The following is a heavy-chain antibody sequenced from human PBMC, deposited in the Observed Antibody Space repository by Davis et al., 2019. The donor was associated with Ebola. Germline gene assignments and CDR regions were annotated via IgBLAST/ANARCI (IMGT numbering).Heavy chain of an antibody. CDR2: IYYSGST. D-gene: IGHD6-19*01. CDR3: ARQQWLVLGY. Sequence: PSETLSLTCTVSGGSISSYYWSWIRQPPGKGLEWIGYIYYSGSTNYNPSLKSRVTISVDTSKNQFSLKLSSVTAADTAVYYCARQQWLVLGYWGQGTLVTVSS. V-gene: IGHV4-59*08. CDR1: GGSISSYY. J-gene: IGHJ4*02.